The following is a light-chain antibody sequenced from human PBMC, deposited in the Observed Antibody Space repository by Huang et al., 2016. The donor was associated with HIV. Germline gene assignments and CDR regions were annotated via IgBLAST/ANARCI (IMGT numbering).Light chain of an antibody. CDR3: QQSHSIPHT. CDR1: DKLANS. Sequence: DIQMTQSPSSLSASVGDRVTITCRTSDKLANSLNWYQQKSGAAPVLLIYCASNLQTGVSSRISGGGSGTDFTLTITNLRPEDFATYYCQQSHSIPHTFGQGTRLE. J-gene: IGKJ2*01. V-gene: IGKV1-39*01. CDR2: CAS.